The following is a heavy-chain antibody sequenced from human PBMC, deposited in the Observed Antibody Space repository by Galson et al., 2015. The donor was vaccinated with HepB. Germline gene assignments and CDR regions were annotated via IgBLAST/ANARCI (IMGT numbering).Heavy chain of an antibody. CDR3: VRDQGNSFDY. CDR1: GDSVNSDNSY. D-gene: IGHD3-10*01. J-gene: IGHJ4*02. Sequence: ETLSLTCTVSGDSVNSDNSYWSWIRQPPGKGLEWIGYFYYSGTSNYNRSLESRVTMSVDPSKNQFSLRLTSVTAADTAVYYCVRDQGNSFDYWGQGTLVTVSS. V-gene: IGHV4-61*01. CDR2: FYYSGTS.